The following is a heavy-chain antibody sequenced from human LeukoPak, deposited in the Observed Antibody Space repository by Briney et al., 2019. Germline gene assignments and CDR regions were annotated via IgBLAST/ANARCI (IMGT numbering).Heavy chain of an antibody. J-gene: IGHJ4*02. CDR1: GFTFSSYS. D-gene: IGHD2-15*01. CDR3: ASGRYCSGGSCYMDY. Sequence: GGSLRLSCAASGFTFSSYSMNWVRQAPGKGLEWVSSISSSSSYIYYADSVKGRFTISRDNAKNPLYLQMNSLRAEDTAVYYCASGRYCSGGSCYMDYWGQGTLVTVSS. V-gene: IGHV3-21*01. CDR2: ISSSSSYI.